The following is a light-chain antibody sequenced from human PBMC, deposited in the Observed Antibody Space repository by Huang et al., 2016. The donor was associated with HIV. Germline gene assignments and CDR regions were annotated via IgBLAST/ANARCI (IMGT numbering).Light chain of an antibody. CDR3: QRYGNLPPLA. Sequence: DIQMTQSPSSLSASVGDRVTITCRTSQDISNYLNWYQQKPGKAPRLLIYVVFNLETWGPSRFIGSGSGTDFTLTISSLQPEDIATYYCQRYGNLPPLAFGGGTKVEI. V-gene: IGKV1-33*01. J-gene: IGKJ4*01. CDR2: VVF. CDR1: QDISNY.